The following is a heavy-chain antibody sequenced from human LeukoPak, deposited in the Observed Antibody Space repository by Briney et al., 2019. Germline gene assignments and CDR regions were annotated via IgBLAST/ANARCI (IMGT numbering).Heavy chain of an antibody. D-gene: IGHD3-22*01. Sequence: PGGSLRLSCAASGFTFSSHAMSWVRQAPGKGLEWVSAISGSGGSTYYADSVKGRFTISRDNSKNTLYLQMNSLRAEDTAVYYCTRPYYYDSSGYYNDYWGQGTLVTVSS. J-gene: IGHJ4*02. CDR3: TRPYYYDSSGYYNDY. V-gene: IGHV3-23*01. CDR1: GFTFSSHA. CDR2: ISGSGGST.